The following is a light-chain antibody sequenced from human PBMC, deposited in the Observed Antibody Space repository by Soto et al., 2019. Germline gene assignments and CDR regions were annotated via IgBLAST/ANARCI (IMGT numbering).Light chain of an antibody. CDR1: QSVSSSH. CDR3: QQYNHSPPTVT. Sequence: VLTQSPGTLSWSPGERATLSCRASQSVSSSHVAWYQQKLGQAPRLLIYGASSRATGIPDRFSGSRSGTDFTLTITRMEPEDFAVYYCQQYNHSPPTVTFGGGTKVEIK. CDR2: GAS. J-gene: IGKJ4*01. V-gene: IGKV3-20*01.